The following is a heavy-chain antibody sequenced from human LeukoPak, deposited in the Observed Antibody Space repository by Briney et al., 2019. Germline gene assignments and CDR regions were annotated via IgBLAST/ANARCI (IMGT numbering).Heavy chain of an antibody. CDR3: ARYGVFPPYVWGSYRPDYYMDV. V-gene: IGHV4-4*07. D-gene: IGHD3-16*02. Sequence: PSETLSLTCTVSGGSISTFYWSWIRQPAGKGLEWIGRIFTSGSTNYNPSLKSRVTMSVDTSKNQFSLKLSSVTAADTAVYYCARYGVFPPYVWGSYRPDYYMDVWGKGTTVTISS. CDR2: IFTSGST. J-gene: IGHJ6*03. CDR1: GGSISTFY.